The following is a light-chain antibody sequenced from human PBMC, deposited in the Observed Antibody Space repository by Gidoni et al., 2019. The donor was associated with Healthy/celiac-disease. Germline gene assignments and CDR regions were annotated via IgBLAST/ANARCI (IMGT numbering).Light chain of an antibody. V-gene: IGKV4-1*01. CDR2: WAS. CDR3: QQYYSTPRT. CDR1: QSVLYSSNNKNY. Sequence: DIVMTQSPDSLAVSLGERATINCKSSQSVLYSSNNKNYLAWYQQKPGQPPKLLIYWASTRESVVPDRFSVSGSGTDFTLTISSLQAEDVAVYYCQQYYSTPRTFGQGTKVEIK. J-gene: IGKJ1*01.